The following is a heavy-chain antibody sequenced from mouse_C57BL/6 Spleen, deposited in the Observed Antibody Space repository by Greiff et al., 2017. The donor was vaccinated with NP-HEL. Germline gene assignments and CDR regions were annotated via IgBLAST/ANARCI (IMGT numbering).Heavy chain of an antibody. J-gene: IGHJ2*01. V-gene: IGHV1-76*01. CDR1: GYTFTDYY. CDR3: AREENYYGSAYYFDY. CDR2: IYPGSGNT. D-gene: IGHD1-1*01. Sequence: QVQLQQSGAELVRPGASVKLSCKASGYTFTDYYINWVKQRPGQGLEWIARIYPGSGNTYYNEKFKGKATLTAEKSSSTAYMQLSSLTSEDSAVYFCAREENYYGSAYYFDYWGQGTTLTVSS.